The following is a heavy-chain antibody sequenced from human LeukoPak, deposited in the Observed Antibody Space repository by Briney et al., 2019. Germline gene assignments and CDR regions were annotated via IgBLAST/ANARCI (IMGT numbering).Heavy chain of an antibody. D-gene: IGHD3-3*01. CDR2: INPNSGGT. CDR3: ARPYYDFWSGPNNWFDP. CDR1: GYTFTGYY. J-gene: IGHJ5*02. V-gene: IGHV1-2*02. Sequence: ASVKVSCKASGYTFTGYYMHWVRQAPGQGLEWMGCINPNSGGTNYAQKFQGRVTMTRDTSISTAYMELSRLRSDDTAVYYCARPYYDFWSGPNNWFDPWGQGTLVTVSS.